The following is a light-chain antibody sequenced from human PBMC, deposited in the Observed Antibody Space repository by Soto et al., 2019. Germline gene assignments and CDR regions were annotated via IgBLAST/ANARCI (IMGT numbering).Light chain of an antibody. J-gene: IGLJ1*01. CDR2: DSI. CDR1: SSNIGAGYD. Sequence: QSVLTQPPSVSGAPGQRVTISCTGSSSNIGAGYDVYWYQQLPGTAPKLLMFDSINRPSGVPDRFSGSKSGTSASLAITGLQAEDEADYYCCSYAGSYTYVFGTGTKVTVL. CDR3: CSYAGSYTYV. V-gene: IGLV1-40*01.